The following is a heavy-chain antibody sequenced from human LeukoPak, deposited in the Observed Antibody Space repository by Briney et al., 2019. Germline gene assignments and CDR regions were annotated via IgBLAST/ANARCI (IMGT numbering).Heavy chain of an antibody. J-gene: IGHJ6*03. Sequence: PSETLSLTCAVYGGSFSGYYWSWIRQPPGKGLEWIGEINHSGSTNYNPSLKSRVTISVDTSKNQFSLKLSSVTAADTAVYYCARVGPLYYYYMDVWGKGTTVTVSS. CDR1: GGSFSGYY. V-gene: IGHV4-34*01. CDR2: INHSGST. CDR3: ARVGPLYYYYMDV. D-gene: IGHD3-10*01.